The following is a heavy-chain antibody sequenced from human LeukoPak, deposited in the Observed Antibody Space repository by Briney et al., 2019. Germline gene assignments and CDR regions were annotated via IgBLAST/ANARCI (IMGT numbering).Heavy chain of an antibody. V-gene: IGHV3-23*01. J-gene: IGHJ4*02. CDR2: ISGSGGST. CDR1: GFTFSSYS. Sequence: GGSLRLSCAASGFTFSSYSMNWVRQAPGKGLEWVSAISGSGGSTYYADSVKGRFTISRDNSKNTPYLQMNSLRAEDTAVYYCAKGYRYSDYWGQGTLVTVSS. CDR3: AKGYRYSDY. D-gene: IGHD5-18*01.